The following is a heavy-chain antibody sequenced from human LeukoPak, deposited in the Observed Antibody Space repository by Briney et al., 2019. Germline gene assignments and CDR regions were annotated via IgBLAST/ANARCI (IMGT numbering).Heavy chain of an antibody. Sequence: GGSLRLSCAASGFTFSSYSMNWVRQAPGKGLEWVSSISSSSSYIYYADSVKGRFTISRDNAKNSLYLQMNSLRAEDTAVYYCAREGGYDFWSGYMNYYYYYYMDVWGKGTTVTVSS. D-gene: IGHD3-3*01. CDR3: AREGGYDFWSGYMNYYYYYYMDV. V-gene: IGHV3-21*01. CDR2: ISSSSSYI. J-gene: IGHJ6*03. CDR1: GFTFSSYS.